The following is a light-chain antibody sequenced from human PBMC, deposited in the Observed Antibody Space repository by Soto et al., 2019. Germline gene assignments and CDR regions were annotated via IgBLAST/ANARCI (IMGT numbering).Light chain of an antibody. CDR3: QTWATGIRV. V-gene: IGLV4-69*01. Sequence: QAVVTQSPSASASRGASVKLTCTLSSGHSSYAIAWHQQQPEKGPRYLMNLNGDGSHTKGDGIPDRFSGSSSGAERYLTISSLQSEDEADYYCQTWATGIRVFGGGTKVTVL. CDR1: SGHSSYA. J-gene: IGLJ3*02. CDR2: LNGDGSH.